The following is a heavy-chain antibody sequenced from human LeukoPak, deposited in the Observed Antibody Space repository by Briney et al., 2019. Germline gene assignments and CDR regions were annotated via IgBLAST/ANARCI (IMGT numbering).Heavy chain of an antibody. CDR1: GGTFSSYA. CDR2: IIPIFGTA. Sequence: SVKVSCKASGGTFSSYAISWVRQAPGQGLEWMGAIIPIFGTANYAQKFQGRVTITTDESTSTAYMELSSLRSEDTAVYYCATVSGSTKYYYYYMDVWGKGTTVTVSS. V-gene: IGHV1-69*05. CDR3: ATVSGSTKYYYYYMDV. D-gene: IGHD1-26*01. J-gene: IGHJ6*03.